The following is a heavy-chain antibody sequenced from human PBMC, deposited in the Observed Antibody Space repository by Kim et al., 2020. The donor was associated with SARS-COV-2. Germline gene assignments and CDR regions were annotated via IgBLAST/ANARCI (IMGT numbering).Heavy chain of an antibody. V-gene: IGHV3-23*01. CDR2: ISGSGGST. CDR3: AKNELRKRFSMGPQYYFDC. D-gene: IGHD3-10*01. CDR1: GFTFSSYA. Sequence: GGSLRLSCAASGFTFSSYAMSWVRQAPGKGLEWVSAISGSGGSTYYADSVKGRFTISRDNSKNTLYLQMNSRRAEDTAVYYCAKNELRKRFSMGPQYYFDCWGQGTLVTVSS. J-gene: IGHJ4*02.